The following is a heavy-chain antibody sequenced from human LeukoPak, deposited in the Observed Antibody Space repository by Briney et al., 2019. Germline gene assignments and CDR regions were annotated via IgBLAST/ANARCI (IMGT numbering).Heavy chain of an antibody. J-gene: IGHJ3*02. Sequence: PSETLSLTCTVSGGSISSYYWSWIRQPAGKGLEWIGRIYTSGSTNYNPSLKSRVTLSVDTSKNQFSLKLSSVTAADTAVYYCARVIDGGGLTSDAFDIWGQGTMVTVSS. CDR3: ARVIDGGGLTSDAFDI. CDR1: GGSISSYY. V-gene: IGHV4-4*07. D-gene: IGHD4-23*01. CDR2: IYTSGST.